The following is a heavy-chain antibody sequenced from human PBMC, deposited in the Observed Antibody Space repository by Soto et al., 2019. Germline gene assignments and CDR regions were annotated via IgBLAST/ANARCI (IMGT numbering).Heavy chain of an antibody. CDR2: IYYSGSA. CDR3: ERGFSSGWYGYFDY. CDR1: GGSIDSYY. J-gene: IGHJ4*02. Sequence: SSDTLSLTCTVSGGSIDSYYCSWIRQPPGKGLEWIGYIYYSGSANYNPSLKSRVTISVDTSKTQFSLKLTSGTAPKTALYYCERGFSSGWYGYFDYWGQGTLVTVSS. D-gene: IGHD6-19*01. V-gene: IGHV4-59*01.